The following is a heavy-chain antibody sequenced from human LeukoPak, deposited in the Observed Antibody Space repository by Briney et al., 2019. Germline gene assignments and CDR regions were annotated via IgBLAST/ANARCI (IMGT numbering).Heavy chain of an antibody. CDR1: GDFISNYY. V-gene: IGHV4-4*07. Sequence: SETLSLTCTVSGDFISNYYWSWIRQPAGKGLEWIGRIYTSGSTDYNPSLKSRVTISVDTSKNQFSLKLSSVTAADTAVYYCARGVYIAAAQYGYWGQGTLVTVSS. D-gene: IGHD6-13*01. CDR2: IYTSGST. J-gene: IGHJ4*02. CDR3: ARGVYIAAAQYGY.